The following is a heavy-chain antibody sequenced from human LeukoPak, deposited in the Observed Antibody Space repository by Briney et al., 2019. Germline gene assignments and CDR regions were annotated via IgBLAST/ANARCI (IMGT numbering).Heavy chain of an antibody. J-gene: IGHJ4*02. V-gene: IGHV7-4-1*02. D-gene: IGHD5-18*01. CDR2: INTNTGNP. CDR1: GYSFTTFA. Sequence: ASVKVSFKSSGYSFTTFAMYWVRQAPGQGLEWMGWINTNTGNPTYAQDFTGRVVFSLDTSVTTTFLEISSLKAEDTAIYYCARSSWIQQSSDFWGQGTLGTVSS. CDR3: ARSSWIQQSSDF.